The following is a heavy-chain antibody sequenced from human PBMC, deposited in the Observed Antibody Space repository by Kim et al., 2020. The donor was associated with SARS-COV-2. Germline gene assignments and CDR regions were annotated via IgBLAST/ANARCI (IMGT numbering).Heavy chain of an antibody. D-gene: IGHD2-2*01. V-gene: IGHV1-2*04. CDR2: INPNSGGT. J-gene: IGHJ4*02. CDR3: ARVPVVPASRWYFDY. Sequence: ASVKVSCKASGYTFTGYYMHWVRQAPGQGLEWMGWINPNSGGTNYAQKFQGWVTMTRDTSISTAYMELSRLRSDDTAVYYCARVPVVPASRWYFDYWCQGTLVTVSS. CDR1: GYTFTGYY.